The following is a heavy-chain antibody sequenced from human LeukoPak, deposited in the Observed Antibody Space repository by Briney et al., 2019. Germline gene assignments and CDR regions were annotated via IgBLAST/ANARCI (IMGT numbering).Heavy chain of an antibody. CDR1: GFTFSDYG. D-gene: IGHD3-22*01. V-gene: IGHV3-33*06. J-gene: IGHJ4*02. Sequence: TGGSLRLSCAASGFTFSDYGMYWVRQAPDKGLELVPLIFYDGSRQYYVDSVKGRFTVSRDNAKNTLYLHMNNLRAEDTAVYYCAKRGYDTTGYWDYFDSWGQGTLVTVSS. CDR3: AKRGYDTTGYWDYFDS. CDR2: IFYDGSRQ.